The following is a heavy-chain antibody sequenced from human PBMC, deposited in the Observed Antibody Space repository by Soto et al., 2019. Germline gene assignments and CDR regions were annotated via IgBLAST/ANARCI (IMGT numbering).Heavy chain of an antibody. D-gene: IGHD6-19*01. J-gene: IGHJ4*02. V-gene: IGHV4-59*08. CDR2: IYYSGST. CDR1: GGSISSYY. Sequence: PSETLSLTCTVSGGSISSYYWSWIRQPPGKGLEWIGYIYYSGSTNYNPSLKSRVTISVDTSKNQFSLKLSSVTAADTAVYCCARLELSGWYNYWGQGTLVTVSS. CDR3: ARLELSGWYNY.